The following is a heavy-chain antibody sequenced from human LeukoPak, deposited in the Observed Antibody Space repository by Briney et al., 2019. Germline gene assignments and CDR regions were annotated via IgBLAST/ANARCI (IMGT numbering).Heavy chain of an antibody. CDR3: ASIIVGAPTQGNC. J-gene: IGHJ4*02. V-gene: IGHV3-74*01. Sequence: PGGSLRLSCAASGFTFSSYWMHWVRQAPGKGLVWVSRINSDGSSTSYADSVKGRFTISRDNAKNTLYLQMNSLRAEDTAEYYCASIIVGAPTQGNCWGQGTLVTVSS. D-gene: IGHD1-26*01. CDR2: INSDGSST. CDR1: GFTFSSYW.